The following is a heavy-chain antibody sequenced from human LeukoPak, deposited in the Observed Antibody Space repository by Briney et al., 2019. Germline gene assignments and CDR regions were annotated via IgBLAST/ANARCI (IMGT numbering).Heavy chain of an antibody. CDR3: ARGPVDYYGSGSFDY. Sequence: PSETLSLTCAVYGGSFRGYYWSGIRQPPGKGLEWIGEINHSGSTNYNPSLKSRVTISVDTSKNQFSLKLSSVTAADTAVYYCARGPVDYYGSGSFDYWGQGTLVTVSS. V-gene: IGHV4-34*01. CDR1: GGSFRGYY. J-gene: IGHJ4*02. D-gene: IGHD3-10*01. CDR2: INHSGST.